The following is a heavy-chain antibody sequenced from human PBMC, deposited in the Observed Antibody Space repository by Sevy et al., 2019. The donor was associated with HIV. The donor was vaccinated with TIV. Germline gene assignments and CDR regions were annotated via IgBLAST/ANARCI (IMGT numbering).Heavy chain of an antibody. V-gene: IGHV3-53*01. CDR3: ARDAVAGMGDAFDI. CDR1: GFTVSSNY. Sequence: GGSLRLSCAASGFTVSSNYMSWDRQAPGKGLEWVSVIYSGGSTYYADSVKGRFTISRDNSKNTLYLQMNSLRAEDTAVYYCARDAVAGMGDAFDIWGQGTMVTVSS. D-gene: IGHD6-19*01. J-gene: IGHJ3*02. CDR2: IYSGGST.